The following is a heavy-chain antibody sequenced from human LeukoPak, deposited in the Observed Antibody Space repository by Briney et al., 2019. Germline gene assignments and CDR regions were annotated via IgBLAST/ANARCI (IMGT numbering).Heavy chain of an antibody. CDR3: ARGGGYNWFDP. CDR2: INHSGST. Sequence: SXTLSLTCAVYGGSFSGYYWSWIRQPPGKGLEWIGEINHSGSTNYNPSLKSRVTISVDTSKNQFSLKLSSVTAADTAVYFCARGGGYNWFDPWGQGTLVTVSS. CDR1: GGSFSGYY. J-gene: IGHJ5*02. V-gene: IGHV4-34*01.